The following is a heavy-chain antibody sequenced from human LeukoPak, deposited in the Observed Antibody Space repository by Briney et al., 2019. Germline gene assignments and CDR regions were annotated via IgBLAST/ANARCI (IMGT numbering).Heavy chain of an antibody. CDR1: GGSVSSGSYY. CDR3: ARSRYCSGGSCYSPYYYYGMDA. V-gene: IGHV4-30-4*08. D-gene: IGHD2-15*01. J-gene: IGHJ6*02. Sequence: SETLSLTCTVSGGSVSSGSYYWSWIRQPPGKGLEWIGYIYYSGSTYYNPSLKSRVTISVDTSKNQFSLKLSSVTAADTAVYYCARSRYCSGGSCYSPYYYYGMDAWGQGTTVTVSS. CDR2: IYYSGST.